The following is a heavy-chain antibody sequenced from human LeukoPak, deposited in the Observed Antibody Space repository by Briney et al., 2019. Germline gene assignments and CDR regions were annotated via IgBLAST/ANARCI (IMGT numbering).Heavy chain of an antibody. CDR1: GDSISSRNIY. V-gene: IGHV4-39*01. CDR2: VYHSGST. CDR3: ARRSDSGSWYCFDF. Sequence: SETLSLTCTVSGDSISSRNIYWGWIRQAPGKGLEWIGTVYHSGSTYYNPSLETRVIISADTSKNQLSLGLSSVTAADTAVYYCARRSDSGSWYCFDFWGQGTLVTVSS. J-gene: IGHJ4*02. D-gene: IGHD6-13*01.